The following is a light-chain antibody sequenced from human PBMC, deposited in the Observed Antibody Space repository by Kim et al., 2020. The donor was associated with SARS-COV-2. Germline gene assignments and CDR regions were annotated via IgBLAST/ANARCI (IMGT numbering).Light chain of an antibody. Sequence: LSFSPGERVTLSCRASQSVGSNLAWYQQKPGQAPRLIIYDASNRASGIPARFSGSGSGTDFTLTINSLEPEDFAVYYCQQRSNPYTFGQGTKLEI. V-gene: IGKV3-11*01. J-gene: IGKJ2*01. CDR3: QQRSNPYT. CDR2: DAS. CDR1: QSVGSN.